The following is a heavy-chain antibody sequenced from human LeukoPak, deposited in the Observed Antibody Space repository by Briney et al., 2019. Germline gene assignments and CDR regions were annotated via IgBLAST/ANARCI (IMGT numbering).Heavy chain of an antibody. CDR1: GFTFSSYA. J-gene: IGHJ4*02. CDR2: ISTSGDST. Sequence: SGRSLRLSCAASGFTFSSYAMSWGRQAPGKGLGCVSGISTSGDSTYYAESVKGRFTISRDNSKNTLYLKMNSLRAEDTAVYYCAKAEGMTTVITPFDYWGQGKLVTVSS. D-gene: IGHD4-23*01. V-gene: IGHV3-23*01. CDR3: AKAEGMTTVITPFDY.